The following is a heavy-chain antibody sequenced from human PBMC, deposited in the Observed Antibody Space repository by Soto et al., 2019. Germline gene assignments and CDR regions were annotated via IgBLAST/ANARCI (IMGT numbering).Heavy chain of an antibody. CDR1: GFTFSDYY. J-gene: IGHJ6*01. CDR3: ARGHSIFYGMDV. CDR2: ISSSGTTI. D-gene: IGHD2-21*01. Sequence: KPGGSLRLSCAASGFTFSDYYMNWIRQAPGKGLEWVSYISSSGTTIYYADSVKGRFTISRDNAKNSLFLQMNSLRAEDTALYYCARGHSIFYGMDVWGQGTTVTVSA. V-gene: IGHV3-11*01.